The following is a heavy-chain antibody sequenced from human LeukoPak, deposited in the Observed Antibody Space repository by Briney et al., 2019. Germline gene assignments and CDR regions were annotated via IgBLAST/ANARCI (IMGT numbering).Heavy chain of an antibody. Sequence: GGSLRLSCAASGFTFDDYAMHWVRQAPGKGLGWVSGISWNSGSIGYADSVKGRFTISRDNAKNSLYLQMNSLRAEDTALYYCAKDYGYSSSWLDYWGQGTLVTVSS. V-gene: IGHV3-9*01. D-gene: IGHD6-13*01. J-gene: IGHJ4*02. CDR2: ISWNSGSI. CDR1: GFTFDDYA. CDR3: AKDYGYSSSWLDY.